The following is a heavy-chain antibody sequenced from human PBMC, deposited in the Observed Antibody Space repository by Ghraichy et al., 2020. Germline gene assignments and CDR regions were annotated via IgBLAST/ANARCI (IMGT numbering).Heavy chain of an antibody. V-gene: IGHV4-59*01. CDR3: ARAGLVVPAASNWFDP. J-gene: IGHJ5*02. Sequence: SETLSLTCFVSGGSISNYYWAWIRQPPGKGLEWIGHIYYSGTTNYNPSLKSRVTISVDTSKNQFSLKLTSVTAADTAVYFCARAGLVVPAASNWFDPWGQGTLVTVSS. D-gene: IGHD2-2*01. CDR2: IYYSGTT. CDR1: GGSISNYY.